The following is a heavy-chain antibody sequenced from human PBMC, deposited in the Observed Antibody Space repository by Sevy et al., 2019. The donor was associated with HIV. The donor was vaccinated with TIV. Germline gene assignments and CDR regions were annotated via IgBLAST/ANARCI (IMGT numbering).Heavy chain of an antibody. Sequence: GESLKISCAASGFTFPINAVGWVRQAPGKGLEWVSLISGSGSSTYYADSVKGRFTISRDNSKNTLYLQMHSLGAEDTAVYYCAKCVYAYEYFFDYWGQGTLVTVSS. D-gene: IGHD3-16*01. V-gene: IGHV3-23*01. CDR3: AKCVYAYEYFFDY. CDR2: ISGSGSST. CDR1: GFTFPINA. J-gene: IGHJ4*02.